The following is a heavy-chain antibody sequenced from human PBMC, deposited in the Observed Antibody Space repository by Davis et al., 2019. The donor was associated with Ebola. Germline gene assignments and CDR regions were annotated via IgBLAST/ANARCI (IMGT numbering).Heavy chain of an antibody. V-gene: IGHV4-59*01. CDR3: ARGERFLEWLLSGDYYMDV. D-gene: IGHD3-3*01. J-gene: IGHJ6*03. CDR1: RGSINPYY. CDR2: VFYTGTT. Sequence: SETLSLTCTVSRGSINPYYWTWIRQPPGQGLEWIGYVFYTGTTNYNPSLKSRVTISVDTSKNQFSLKLNSVTAADTAVYYCARGERFLEWLLSGDYYMDVWGKGTTVTVSS.